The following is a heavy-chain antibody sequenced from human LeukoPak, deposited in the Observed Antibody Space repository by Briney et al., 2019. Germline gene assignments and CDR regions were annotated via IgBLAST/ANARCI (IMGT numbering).Heavy chain of an antibody. V-gene: IGHV1-18*01. CDR3: ARGYRQRYFALGRFDY. J-gene: IGHJ4*02. CDR2: ISAYNGNT. Sequence: ASVKVSCKASGYTFTSYGISWVRQAPGQGLEWMGWISAYNGNTNYAQKLQGRVTMTTDTSTSTAYMELRSLRSDDTAVYYCARGYRQRYFALGRFDYWGQGTLVTVSS. CDR1: GYTFTSYG. D-gene: IGHD3-9*01.